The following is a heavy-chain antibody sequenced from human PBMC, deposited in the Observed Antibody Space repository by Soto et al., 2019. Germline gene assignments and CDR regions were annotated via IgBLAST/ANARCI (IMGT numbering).Heavy chain of an antibody. V-gene: IGHV1-8*01. CDR3: ARRHHCSGGICYYGLDN. CDR1: GYTFTTSD. CDR2: MNPDSGNA. Sequence: GASVKVSCKASGYTFTTSDINWVRQASGQGLEWMGWMNPDSGNAAYAQKFQGRVTLTTSTSTSTVYMEMRSLGSEDTAVYYCARRHHCSGGICYYGLDNWGQGTLVTTSS. D-gene: IGHD2-15*01. J-gene: IGHJ4*02.